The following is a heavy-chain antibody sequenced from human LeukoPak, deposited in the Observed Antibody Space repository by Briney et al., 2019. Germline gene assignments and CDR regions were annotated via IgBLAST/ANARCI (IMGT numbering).Heavy chain of an antibody. CDR1: GGSFSGYY. V-gene: IGHV4-34*01. J-gene: IGHJ6*02. CDR3: ARAGNYVYYYYGRDV. CDR2: INHSGST. D-gene: IGHD1-14*01. Sequence: SETLSLTCAVYGGSFSGYYWSWIRQPPGKGLEWIGEINHSGSTNYNPSLKSRVTISVDTSKNQFSLKLSSVTAADTAVYYCARAGNYVYYYYGRDVGGQGTTVTVS.